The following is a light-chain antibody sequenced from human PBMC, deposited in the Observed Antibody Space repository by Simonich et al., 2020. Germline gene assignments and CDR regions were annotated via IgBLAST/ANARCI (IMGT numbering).Light chain of an antibody. CDR3: QQYNSYHT. V-gene: IGKV1-5*03. CDR2: KAS. J-gene: IGKJ2*01. Sequence: IQLTQSPSFLSASVGDRVTITCRASQGISSYLAWYQQKPGKAPKLLIYKASSIESGVPSRFSGSGSGTEFTLTISSLQPDDFATYYCQQYNSYHTFGQGTKLEIK. CDR1: QGISSY.